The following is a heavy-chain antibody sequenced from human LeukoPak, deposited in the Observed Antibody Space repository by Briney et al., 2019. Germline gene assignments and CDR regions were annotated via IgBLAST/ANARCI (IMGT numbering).Heavy chain of an antibody. V-gene: IGHV3-33*06. D-gene: IGHD3-22*01. CDR1: GFSFISYG. J-gene: IGHJ4*02. Sequence: PGGSLRLSCAASGFSFISYGKHWVRQAPGKGLEWVAVIWYDGSNKYYADSVKGRFTISRDNSKNTLYLQMNSLRAEDTAVYYCAKDKSYSSGYSDYWGQGTLVTVSS. CDR3: AKDKSYSSGYSDY. CDR2: IWYDGSNK.